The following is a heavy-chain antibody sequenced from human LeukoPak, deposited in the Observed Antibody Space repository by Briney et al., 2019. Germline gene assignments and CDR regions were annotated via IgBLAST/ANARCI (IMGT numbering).Heavy chain of an antibody. CDR2: IVVGSGNT. CDR3: AAKDGYNRNRYYFDY. Sequence: SVKVSCKGSGFTFTSSAMQWVRQARGQRLEWIGWIVVGSGNTNYSQKFQERVTITRDVSTSTAYMELSSLRSEDTAVYYCAAKDGYNRNRYYFDYWGQGTLVTVSS. CDR1: GFTFTSSA. J-gene: IGHJ4*02. D-gene: IGHD5-24*01. V-gene: IGHV1-58*02.